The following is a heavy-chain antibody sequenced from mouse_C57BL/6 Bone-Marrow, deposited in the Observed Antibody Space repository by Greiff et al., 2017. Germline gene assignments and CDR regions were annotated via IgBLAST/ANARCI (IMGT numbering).Heavy chain of an antibody. V-gene: IGHV1-39*01. CDR2: INPNYGTH. J-gene: IGHJ4*01. D-gene: IGHD2-4*01. CDR1: GYSFTDYN. Sequence: VHVKQSGPELVKPGASVKISCKASGYSFTDYNMNWVKQSNGKRLEWIGVINPNYGTHSYNQKFKGKATLTVDQSSSTAYMQLNSLTSEDSAVYYCARVYYYDYAMDYWGQGTSVPVSS. CDR3: ARVYYYDYAMDY.